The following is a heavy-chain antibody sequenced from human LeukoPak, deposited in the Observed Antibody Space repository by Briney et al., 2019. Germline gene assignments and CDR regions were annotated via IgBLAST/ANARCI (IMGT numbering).Heavy chain of an antibody. Sequence: PSETLSLTCTVSGGSISSYYWSWIRQPPGKGLEWIGYIYYSGSINYNPSLKSRVTMSVDTSNSQVSLKLSSVTAADTAVYYCARACGGDCSTPYYYYYYALDVWGQGTTVTVSS. J-gene: IGHJ6*02. V-gene: IGHV4-59*01. CDR2: IYYSGSI. CDR3: ARACGGDCSTPYYYYYYALDV. CDR1: GGSISSYY. D-gene: IGHD2-21*02.